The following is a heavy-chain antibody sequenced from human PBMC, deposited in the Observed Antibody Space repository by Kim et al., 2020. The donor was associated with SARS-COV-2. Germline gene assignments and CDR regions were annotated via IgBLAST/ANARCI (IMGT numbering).Heavy chain of an antibody. V-gene: IGHV1-18*01. CDR1: GYTFTSYG. J-gene: IGHJ4*02. CDR3: ARARRLDPTGYYYGSGSYYGY. CDR2: ISAYNGNT. Sequence: ASVKVSCKASGYTFTSYGISWVRQAPGQGLEWMGWISAYNGNTNYAQKLQGRVTMTTDTSTSTAYMELRSLRSDDTAVYYCARARRLDPTGYYYGSGSYYGYWGQGTLVTVSS. D-gene: IGHD3-10*01.